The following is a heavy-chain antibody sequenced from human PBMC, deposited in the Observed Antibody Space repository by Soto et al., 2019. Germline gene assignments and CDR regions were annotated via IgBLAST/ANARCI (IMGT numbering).Heavy chain of an antibody. V-gene: IGHV2-26*01. CDR1: GFSLSNARMG. CDR3: ARSTAWVVWSAAAGYRYFDY. D-gene: IGHD6-13*01. Sequence: QVTLKESGPVLVKPTETLTLTCTVSGFSLSNARMGVSWMRQPPGKALEWLAHIFSNDEKSYSTSLKSRLTIAKDISKSQVVLTMTNMDPVDTATYYCARSTAWVVWSAAAGYRYFDYWGQGTLVTVSS. CDR2: IFSNDEK. J-gene: IGHJ4*02.